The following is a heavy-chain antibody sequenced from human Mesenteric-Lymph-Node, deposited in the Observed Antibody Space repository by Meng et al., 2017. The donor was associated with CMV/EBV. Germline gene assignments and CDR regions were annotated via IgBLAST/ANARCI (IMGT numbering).Heavy chain of an antibody. J-gene: IGHJ4*02. CDR1: GESFSGYY. V-gene: IGHV4-34*01. D-gene: IGHD6-13*01. CDR2: ITHGGTT. CDR3: TRGDWYSSSWSGFDY. Sequence: SETLSLTCAVYGESFSGYYWRWIRQPPGKGLEWIGEITHGGTTNYNPSLKSRVTISVDTSKKQFSLKLSSVTAADTAMYYCTRGDWYSSSWSGFDYWGQGALVTVSS.